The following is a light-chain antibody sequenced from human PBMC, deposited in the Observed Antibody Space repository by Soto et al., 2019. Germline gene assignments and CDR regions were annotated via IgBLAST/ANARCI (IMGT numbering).Light chain of an antibody. J-gene: IGKJ1*01. CDR1: QSVSSY. CDR3: QQYGNWPPWT. V-gene: IGKV3-15*01. Sequence: EIVMTQSPATLSASPGERAALSCRASQSVSSYLAWYQQKPGQAPRLLMYGGSTRATGIPARFSGSGSGTEFTLTISSLRSEDFAVYYCQQYGNWPPWTFGQGTKVEIK. CDR2: GGS.